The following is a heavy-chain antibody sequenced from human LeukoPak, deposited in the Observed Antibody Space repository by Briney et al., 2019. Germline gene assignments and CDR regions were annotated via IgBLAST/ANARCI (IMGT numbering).Heavy chain of an antibody. J-gene: IGHJ4*02. V-gene: IGHV3-7*01. CDR2: IKRDGSEK. CDR3: ARDRAMDDY. D-gene: IGHD5-18*01. CDR1: GFTFSGYW. Sequence: GGSLRLSCAASGFTFSGYWMTWVRQAPGKGLEWVANIKRDGSEKYYMDSVKGRFTISRDNAKNSLYLQMNSLRAEDTAVYYCARDRAMDDYWGQGTLVTVSS.